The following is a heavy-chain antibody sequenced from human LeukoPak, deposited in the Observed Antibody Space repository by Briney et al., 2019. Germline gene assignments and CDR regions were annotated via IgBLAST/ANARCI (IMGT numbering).Heavy chain of an antibody. D-gene: IGHD3-16*01. J-gene: IGHJ4*02. Sequence: SETLSLTCTVSGGSISSYYWSWIRQPPGKGLEWIGYIYYSGSTNYNPSLKSRVTISVDTSKNQFSLRLSSATAADTAVYYCARGGVLKSVDYWGQGTLVTVSS. CDR2: IYYSGST. CDR1: GGSISSYY. V-gene: IGHV4-59*01. CDR3: ARGGVLKSVDY.